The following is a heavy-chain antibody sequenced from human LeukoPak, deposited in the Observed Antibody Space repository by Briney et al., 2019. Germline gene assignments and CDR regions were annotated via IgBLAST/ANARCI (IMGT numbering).Heavy chain of an antibody. CDR2: IYHSGST. V-gene: IGHV4-30-2*01. J-gene: IGHJ6*03. CDR3: ASWGTTVVPNYYYYYMDV. Sequence: SETLSLTCTVSGGSISSGGYYWSWIRQPPGKGLEWIGYIYHSGSTYYNPSLKSRVTISVDRSKNQFSLKLSSVTAADTAVYYCASWGTTVVPNYYYYYMDVWGKGTTVTVSS. CDR1: GGSISSGGYY. D-gene: IGHD4-23*01.